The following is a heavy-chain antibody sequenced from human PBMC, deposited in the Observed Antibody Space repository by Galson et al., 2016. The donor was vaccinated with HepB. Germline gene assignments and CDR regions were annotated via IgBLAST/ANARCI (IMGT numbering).Heavy chain of an antibody. Sequence: SLRLSCAASGFTFSSYWMTWVRQAPGKGLEWVANINKDANKKYYVDSVEGRFTISRDNAKNSLYLQMNSLRAEDTAVYYCARDQGPTADYYYDAFDIWGQGTMVTVSS. V-gene: IGHV3-7*03. CDR2: INKDANKK. CDR3: ARDQGPTADYYYDAFDI. J-gene: IGHJ3*02. D-gene: IGHD3-22*01. CDR1: GFTFSSYW.